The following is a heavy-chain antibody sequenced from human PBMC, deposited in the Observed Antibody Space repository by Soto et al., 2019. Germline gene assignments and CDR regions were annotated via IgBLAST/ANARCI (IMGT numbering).Heavy chain of an antibody. J-gene: IGHJ6*02. V-gene: IGHV3-53*01. CDR2: IYSGGST. CDR3: ARERESEWLPSHGHYGMDV. Sequence: GGSLRLSCAASGFTVSSNYMSWVRQAPGKGLEWVSVIYSGGSTYYADSVKGRFTISRDNSKNTLYLQMNSLRAEDTAVYYCARERESEWLPSHGHYGMDVWGQGTTVTVSS. D-gene: IGHD5-12*01. CDR1: GFTVSSNY.